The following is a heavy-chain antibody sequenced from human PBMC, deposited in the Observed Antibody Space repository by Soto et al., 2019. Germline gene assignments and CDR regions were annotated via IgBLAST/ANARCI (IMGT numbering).Heavy chain of an antibody. CDR2: IGGGGVRP. CDR1: GFTFSNHS. D-gene: IGHD6-19*01. Sequence: PGGSLRLSCAASGFTFSNHSIGWVRQAPGKGLEWVSAIGGGGVRPYYADSVKGRFTISRDNSMQRLYLQMNSLRADDTAVYYCAKIAEAVAATVYGSWGQGALVTVSS. CDR3: AKIAEAVAATVYGS. J-gene: IGHJ5*02. V-gene: IGHV3-23*01.